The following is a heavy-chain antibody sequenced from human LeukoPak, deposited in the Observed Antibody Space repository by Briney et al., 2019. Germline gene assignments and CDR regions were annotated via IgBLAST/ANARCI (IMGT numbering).Heavy chain of an antibody. CDR3: AKGVSSSWSNDAFDI. CDR1: GFTFSRHD. Sequence: GGSLRLSCVASGFTFSRHDMNWVRQAPGKGLEWVAVISYDGSNKYYADSVKGRFTISRDNFKNTLYLQMNSLRTEDTAVYYCAKGVSSSWSNDAFDIWGQGTMVTVSS. V-gene: IGHV3-30*18. CDR2: ISYDGSNK. J-gene: IGHJ3*02. D-gene: IGHD6-13*01.